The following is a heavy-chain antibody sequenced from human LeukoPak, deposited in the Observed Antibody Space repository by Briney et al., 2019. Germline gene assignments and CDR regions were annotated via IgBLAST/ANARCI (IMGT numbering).Heavy chain of an antibody. CDR1: GFTFSSYA. CDR3: ARVFMITFGGVHQGLDV. Sequence: GGSLRLSCAASGFTFSSYAMHWVRQAPGKGLEWVAVISYDGSNKYYADSVKGRFTISRDNSKNTLYLQMNSLRAEDTAVYYCARVFMITFGGVHQGLDVWGKGTTVTVSS. D-gene: IGHD3-16*01. CDR2: ISYDGSNK. V-gene: IGHV3-30*04. J-gene: IGHJ6*04.